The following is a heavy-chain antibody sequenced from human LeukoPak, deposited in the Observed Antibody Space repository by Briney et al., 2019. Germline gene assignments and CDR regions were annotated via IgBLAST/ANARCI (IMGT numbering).Heavy chain of an antibody. D-gene: IGHD3-3*01. CDR2: MNPNSGNT. J-gene: IGHJ4*02. Sequence: ASVKVSCKASGYTFTSYDINWVRQATGQGLEWMGWMNPNSGNTGYAQKFQGRVTITRNTSISTAYMELSSLRSEDTAVYYCARGFRGSTYYDFWSGYRPADYWGQGTLVTVSS. V-gene: IGHV1-8*03. CDR1: GYTFTSYD. CDR3: ARGFRGSTYYDFWSGYRPADY.